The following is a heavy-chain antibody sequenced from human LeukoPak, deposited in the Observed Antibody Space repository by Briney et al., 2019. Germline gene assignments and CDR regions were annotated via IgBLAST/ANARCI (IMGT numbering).Heavy chain of an antibody. CDR1: GYTFTSYE. CDR2: MNPNSGNT. Sequence: ASVKVSCKASGYTFTSYEINWVRQATGQGLEWMGWMNPNSGNTGYAQKFQGRVTMTRNTSIGTAYMELSSLRSEDTAVYYCARFQTPYSYAFIYYYYYYMDVWGKGTTVTVSS. D-gene: IGHD5-18*01. V-gene: IGHV1-8*01. J-gene: IGHJ6*03. CDR3: ARFQTPYSYAFIYYYYYYMDV.